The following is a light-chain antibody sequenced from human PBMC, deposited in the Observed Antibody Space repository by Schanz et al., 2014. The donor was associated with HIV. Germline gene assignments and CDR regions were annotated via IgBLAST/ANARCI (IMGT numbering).Light chain of an antibody. J-gene: IGLJ1*01. CDR3: SSYTSSSTDV. CDR2: GNN. CDR1: SSNIGAGYD. V-gene: IGLV1-40*01. Sequence: QSVLTQPPSVSGAPGQRVTISCTGSSSNIGAGYDVHWYQQLPGTAPKLLISGNNNRPSGVPDRFSGSKSGTSASLAITGLQAEDEADYYCSSYTSSSTDVFGPGTKLTVL.